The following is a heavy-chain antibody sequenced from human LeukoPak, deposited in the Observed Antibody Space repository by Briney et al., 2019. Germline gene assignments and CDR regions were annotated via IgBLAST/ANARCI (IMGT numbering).Heavy chain of an antibody. CDR2: ILSGGSYT. V-gene: IGHV3-74*01. CDR3: ARGSGSCFDL. Sequence: PGGSLRLSCAASGFTFSSNWMHWLRQVPGKGLECDSRILSGGSYTSYADSVRGRFTISRDNAKNTLNLQMNSLRVEDTAVYYCARGSGSCFDLWGQGTLVTVSS. J-gene: IGHJ5*02. D-gene: IGHD1-26*01. CDR1: GFTFSSNW.